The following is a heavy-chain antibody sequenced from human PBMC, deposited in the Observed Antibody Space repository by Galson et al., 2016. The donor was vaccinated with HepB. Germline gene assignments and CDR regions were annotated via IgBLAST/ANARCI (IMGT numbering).Heavy chain of an antibody. CDR2: IWYDGSNK. CDR1: GFTFSDYG. D-gene: IGHD3-22*01. J-gene: IGHJ3*02. Sequence: SLRLSCAASGFTFSDYGMHWVRQTPGKGLEWVAVIWYDGSNKYYADSVKGRFTISRDNFKNTLYLQMNGLRADDTAFYYCARNKFYDTSGYPDAFDIWGQGTTVVVSS. CDR3: ARNKFYDTSGYPDAFDI. V-gene: IGHV3-33*01.